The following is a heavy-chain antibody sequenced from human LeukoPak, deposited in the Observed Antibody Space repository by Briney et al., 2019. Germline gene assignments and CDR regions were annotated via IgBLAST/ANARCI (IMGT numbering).Heavy chain of an antibody. CDR2: IRYDGSNK. D-gene: IGHD4-17*01. CDR3: VKGPRDYGAY. V-gene: IGHV3-30*02. Sequence: GGSLRLSCAASGFTFSSYGMHWVRQAPGKGLEGVAFIRYDGSNKYYADSVKGRFTISRDNSKNTLYLQMNSLRAEDTAVYYCVKGPRDYGAYWGQGTLVTVSS. J-gene: IGHJ4*02. CDR1: GFTFSSYG.